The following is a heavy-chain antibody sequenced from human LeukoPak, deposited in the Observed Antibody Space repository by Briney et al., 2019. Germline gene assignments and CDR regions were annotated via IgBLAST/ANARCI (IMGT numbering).Heavy chain of an antibody. D-gene: IGHD3-22*01. CDR3: ATDSSGYPYYYYGMDG. CDR1: EFTFSSYE. Sequence: LRLSCSASEFTFSSYEMNWVRQPPGKGLPWIGSIFYTGSTYYNPSLKSRATISLDTSKYQFSLKLSTFSAADTAVYYCATDSSGYPYYYYGMDGWGEGTTVTVS. CDR2: IFYTGST. J-gene: IGHJ6*02. V-gene: IGHV4-59*04.